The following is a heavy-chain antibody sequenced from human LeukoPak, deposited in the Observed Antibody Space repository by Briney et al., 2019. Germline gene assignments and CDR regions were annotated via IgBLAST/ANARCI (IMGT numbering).Heavy chain of an antibody. CDR3: ARVLLGTVTTVHAFDI. D-gene: IGHD4-17*01. V-gene: IGHV3-21*01. CDR1: GFTFSSYS. CDR2: ISSSRSYI. Sequence: GGSLRLSCAASGFTFSSYSMNWVRQAPGKRLEWVSSISSSRSYIYYADSVKGRFTISRDNAKNSLYLQMNSLRAEDTAVYYCARVLLGTVTTVHAFDIWGRGTMVTVSS. J-gene: IGHJ3*02.